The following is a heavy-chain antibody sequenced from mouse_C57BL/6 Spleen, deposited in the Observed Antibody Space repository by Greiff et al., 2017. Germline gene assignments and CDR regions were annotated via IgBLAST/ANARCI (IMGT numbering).Heavy chain of an antibody. V-gene: IGHV5-17*01. CDR3: ARGRFNWYFDV. CDR1: GFTFSDYG. CDR2: ISSGSSTI. Sequence: EVQGVESGGGLVKPGGSLKLSCAASGFTFSDYGMHWVRQAPEKGLEWVAYISSGSSTIYYADTVKGRFTISRDNAKNTLFLQMTSLRSEDTAMYYCARGRFNWYFDVWGTGTTVTVSS. J-gene: IGHJ1*03.